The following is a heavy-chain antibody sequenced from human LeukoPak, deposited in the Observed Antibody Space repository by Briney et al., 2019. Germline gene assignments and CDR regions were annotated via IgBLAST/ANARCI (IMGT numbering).Heavy chain of an antibody. D-gene: IGHD3-10*01. Sequence: SVKVSCKASGGTFSTYAISWVRQAPGQGLEWMGGIVPMFNTTNYAQKFQGRVTITADESTSTAYMELSSLRSDDTAVYYCASPPSGDGGSFEYWGQGTLGTGSS. CDR1: GGTFSTYA. CDR2: IVPMFNTT. J-gene: IGHJ4*02. CDR3: ASPPSGDGGSFEY. V-gene: IGHV1-69*13.